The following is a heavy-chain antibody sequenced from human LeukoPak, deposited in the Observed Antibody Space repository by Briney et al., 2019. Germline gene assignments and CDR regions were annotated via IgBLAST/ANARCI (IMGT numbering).Heavy chain of an antibody. CDR1: GFTFSSYS. V-gene: IGHV3-21*04. J-gene: IGHJ5*02. CDR2: ISSSSSYI. Sequence: GGSLRLSCAASGFTFSSYSMNWVRQAPGKGLEWVSSISSSSSYIYYADSVKGRFTISRDNSKDTLYLQMNSLRAEDTAVYYCAKDRRYCSGGSCYRWFDPWGQGTLVTVSS. D-gene: IGHD2-15*01. CDR3: AKDRRYCSGGSCYRWFDP.